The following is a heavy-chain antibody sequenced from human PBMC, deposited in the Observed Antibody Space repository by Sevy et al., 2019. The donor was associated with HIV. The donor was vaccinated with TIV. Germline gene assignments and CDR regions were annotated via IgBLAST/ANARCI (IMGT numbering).Heavy chain of an antibody. CDR2: FEPEDAET. J-gene: IGHJ4*02. V-gene: IGHV1-24*01. CDR1: GYTLSQLS. CDR3: ATTKDYYDSSGSPFDY. Sequence: ASVKVSCKVSGYTLSQLSLHWVRQAPGKGLEWMGSFEPEDAETIYAQKFQGRVTMTEDRSKDTAYMELSSLRSEDTAVYFCATTKDYYDSSGSPFDYWGQGTLVTVSS. D-gene: IGHD3-22*01.